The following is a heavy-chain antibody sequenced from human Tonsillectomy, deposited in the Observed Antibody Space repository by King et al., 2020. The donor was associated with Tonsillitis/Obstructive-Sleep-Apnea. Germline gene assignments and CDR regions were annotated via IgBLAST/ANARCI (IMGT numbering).Heavy chain of an antibody. Sequence: QLVQSGAEVKKPGASVKVSCKASGYTFTSYGISWVRQAPGQGLEWMGWISAYNGNTNYPQNLQGRVTMTTDQSPSTAYLDLRSLRSDDTAVYYCARDSMRHYFDSSDSSSYYTFAYWGQGTLVTVSS. CDR2: ISAYNGNT. J-gene: IGHJ4*02. D-gene: IGHD3-22*01. CDR3: ARDSMRHYFDSSDSSSYYTFAY. CDR1: GYTFTSYG. V-gene: IGHV1-18*01.